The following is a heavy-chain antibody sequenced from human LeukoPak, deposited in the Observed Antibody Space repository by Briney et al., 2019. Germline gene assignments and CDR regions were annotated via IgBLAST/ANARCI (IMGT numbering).Heavy chain of an antibody. D-gene: IGHD6-19*01. CDR2: INHRGST. V-gene: IGHV4-34*01. Sequence: SETLSLTCAVYGGSFSDYYWTWIRQPPGKGLEWIGEINHRGSTHYNPSLKSRVTISVSTSKKQFSLKLSSVNAADTAVYYCATYSTGFDIWGQGTVVTVSS. CDR1: GGSFSDYY. J-gene: IGHJ3*02. CDR3: ATYSTGFDI.